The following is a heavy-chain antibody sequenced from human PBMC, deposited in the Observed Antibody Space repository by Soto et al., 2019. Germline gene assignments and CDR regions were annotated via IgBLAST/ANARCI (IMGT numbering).Heavy chain of an antibody. D-gene: IGHD3-9*01. CDR2: IIPIFGTA. Sequence: SVKVSCKASGGTFSSYAISWVQQDPGQGLEWMGGIIPIFGTANYAQKFQGRVTITADESTSTAYMELSSLRSEDTAVYYCAADDTYYDILTGYYTLDYWGQGTLVTVSS. CDR3: AADDTYYDILTGYYTLDY. V-gene: IGHV1-69*13. CDR1: GGTFSSYA. J-gene: IGHJ4*02.